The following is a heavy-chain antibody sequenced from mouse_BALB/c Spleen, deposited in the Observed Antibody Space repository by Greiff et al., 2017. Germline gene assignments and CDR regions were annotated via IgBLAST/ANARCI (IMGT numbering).Heavy chain of an antibody. V-gene: IGHV1-31*01. J-gene: IGHJ3*01. Sequence: EVQLQQSGPELVKPGASVKISCKASGYSFTGYYMHWVKQSHVKSLEWIGRINPYNGATSYNQNFKDKASLTVDKSSSTAYMELHSLTSEDSAVYYCARDLDGRFAYWGQGTLVTVSA. D-gene: IGHD1-2*01. CDR3: ARDLDGRFAY. CDR2: INPYNGAT. CDR1: GYSFTGYY.